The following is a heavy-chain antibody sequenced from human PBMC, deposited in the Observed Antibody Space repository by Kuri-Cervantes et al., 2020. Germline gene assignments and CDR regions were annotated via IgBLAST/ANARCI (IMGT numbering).Heavy chain of an antibody. D-gene: IGHD3-22*01. Sequence: GGSLRLSCAASGFTVSSNYMSWVRQAPGKGLEWVGRIKSKTDGGTTDYAAPVKGRFTISRDDSKNTLYLQMNSLKTEDTAVYYCTTDGSRGRYYDSSGYYPGRSYWGQGTLVTVSS. CDR3: TTDGSRGRYYDSSGYYPGRSY. J-gene: IGHJ4*02. CDR2: IKSKTDGGTT. CDR1: GFTVSSNY. V-gene: IGHV3-15*01.